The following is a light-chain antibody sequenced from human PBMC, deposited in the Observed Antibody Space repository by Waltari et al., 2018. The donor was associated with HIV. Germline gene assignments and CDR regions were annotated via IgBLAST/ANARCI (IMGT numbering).Light chain of an antibody. J-gene: IGLJ2*01. V-gene: IGLV2-14*03. CDR2: NVN. CDR1: SGDVGCYNF. CDR3: SSYTSSGPRYVL. Sequence: QSALTQPASVSGSPGQSITISCPGTSGDVGCYNFVSWYQKHPGKAPKLIIYNVNSRPSGVSIRFSGSRSANTASLTISGLQAEDEADYFCSSYTSSGPRYVLFGGGTRLTVL.